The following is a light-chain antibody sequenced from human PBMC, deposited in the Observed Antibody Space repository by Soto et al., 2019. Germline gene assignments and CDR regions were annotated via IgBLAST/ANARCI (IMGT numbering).Light chain of an antibody. J-gene: IGKJ3*01. CDR2: AAS. V-gene: IGKV1-27*01. CDR1: QGISNY. CDR3: QKYNSVPL. Sequence: DIQMTQSPSSLSASVGDRVTITCRASQGISNYIAWYQQKPGKAPKLLISAASTLQSGVPSRFSGSGSGTYFTLTISSLHPEDVATYSCQKYNSVPLFGPGTKVDIK.